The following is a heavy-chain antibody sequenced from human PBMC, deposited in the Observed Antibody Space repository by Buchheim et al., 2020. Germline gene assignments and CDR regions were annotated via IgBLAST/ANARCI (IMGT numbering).Heavy chain of an antibody. Sequence: QVQLVQSGAEVKKPGSSVKVSCKASGGTFSSYTISWVRQAPGQGLEWMGRIIPILGIANYAQKFQGRVTITADKSTSTAHMELSSLRSEDTAVYYCARSDYDILTGYDYYYYGMDVWGQGTT. CDR2: IIPILGIA. CDR1: GGTFSSYT. V-gene: IGHV1-69*02. CDR3: ARSDYDILTGYDYYYYGMDV. J-gene: IGHJ6*02. D-gene: IGHD3-9*01.